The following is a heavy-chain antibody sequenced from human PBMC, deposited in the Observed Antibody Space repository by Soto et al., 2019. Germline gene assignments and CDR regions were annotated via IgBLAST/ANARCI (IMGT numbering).Heavy chain of an antibody. Sequence: SETLSLTCTVSGGSISSYYWSWIRQPPGKGLEWIGYIYYSGSTNYNPSLKSRVTISVDTSKNQFSLKLSSVTAADTAVYYCARDKTGGPYYYYGMDVWGQGTTVTVSS. V-gene: IGHV4-59*01. CDR1: GGSISSYY. CDR3: ARDKTGGPYYYYGMDV. D-gene: IGHD7-27*01. CDR2: IYYSGST. J-gene: IGHJ6*02.